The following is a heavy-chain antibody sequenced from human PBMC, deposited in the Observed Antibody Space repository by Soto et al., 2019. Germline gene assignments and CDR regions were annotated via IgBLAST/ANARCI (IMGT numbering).Heavy chain of an antibody. V-gene: IGHV3-30-3*01. CDR3: ATPPVTAHFDY. Sequence: QVQLVESGGGVVQPGRSLRLSCAASGFTFSSYAMHWVRQAPGKGLEWVAVISYDGSNKYYADSVKGRFTISRDNSKNTLYLQMNSLRAEDTAVYYCATPPVTAHFDYWGQGTLVTVSS. CDR2: ISYDGSNK. CDR1: GFTFSSYA. J-gene: IGHJ4*02. D-gene: IGHD2-21*02.